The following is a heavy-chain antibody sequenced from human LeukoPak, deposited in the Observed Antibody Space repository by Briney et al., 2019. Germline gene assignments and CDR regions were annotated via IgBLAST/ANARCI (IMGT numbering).Heavy chain of an antibody. Sequence: SETLSLTCTVSGSSISSYYWSWIRQPPGKGLEWIGYIYYSGSTNYNPSLKSRVTISVDTSKNQFSLKLSSVTAADTAVYYCARGRWGFGYWGQGTLVTVSS. CDR3: ARGRWGFGY. J-gene: IGHJ4*02. V-gene: IGHV4-59*01. D-gene: IGHD7-27*01. CDR2: IYYSGST. CDR1: GSSISSYY.